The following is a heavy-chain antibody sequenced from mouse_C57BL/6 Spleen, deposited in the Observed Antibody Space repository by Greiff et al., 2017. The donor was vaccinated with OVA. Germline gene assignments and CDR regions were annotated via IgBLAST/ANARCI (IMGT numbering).Heavy chain of an antibody. D-gene: IGHD2-1*01. J-gene: IGHJ2*01. V-gene: IGHV5-6*01. CDR1: GFTFSSYG. CDR2: ISSGGSYT. CDR3: ARLYGNNYFDY. Sequence: EVKVVESGGDLVKPGGSLKLSCAASGFTFSSYGMSWVRQTPDKRLEWVATISSGGSYTYYPDSVKGRFTISRDNAKNTLYLQMSSLKSEDTAMYYCARLYGNNYFDYWGQGTTLTVSS.